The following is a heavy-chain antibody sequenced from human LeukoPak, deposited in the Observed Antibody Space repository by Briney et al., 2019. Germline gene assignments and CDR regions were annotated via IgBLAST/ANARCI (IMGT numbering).Heavy chain of an antibody. Sequence: SETLSLTCTVSGGSISSYYWSWIRQPPGKGLEWIGYIYYSGSTNYNPSLKSRVTISVDTSKNQFSLKLSSVTAADTAVYYCARHAVHPLPDAFDIWGQGTMVTVSS. J-gene: IGHJ3*02. CDR3: ARHAVHPLPDAFDI. CDR2: IYYSGST. V-gene: IGHV4-59*08. D-gene: IGHD1-26*01. CDR1: GGSISSYY.